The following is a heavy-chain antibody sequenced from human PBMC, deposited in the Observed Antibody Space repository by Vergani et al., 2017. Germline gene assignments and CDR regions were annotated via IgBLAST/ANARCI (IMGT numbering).Heavy chain of an antibody. Sequence: VQLVESGGGLVKPGGSLRLSCAASGFTFSSYGMHWVRQAPGKGLEWVAVISYDGSNKYYADSVKGRFTISRDNSKNTLYLQMNSLRAEDTAVYYCARDVAYGSGIIDPWGQGTLVTVSS. CDR3: ARDVAYGSGIIDP. D-gene: IGHD3-10*01. J-gene: IGHJ5*02. CDR2: ISYDGSNK. V-gene: IGHV3-30*03. CDR1: GFTFSSYG.